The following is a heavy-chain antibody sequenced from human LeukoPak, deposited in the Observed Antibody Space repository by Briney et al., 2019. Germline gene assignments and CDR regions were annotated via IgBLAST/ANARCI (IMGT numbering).Heavy chain of an antibody. CDR2: ISGSGGTP. D-gene: IGHD6-19*01. CDR1: GFTFSSFA. CDR3: SKEHLYGSSFDY. V-gene: IGHV3-23*01. Sequence: GGSLRLSCAASGFTFSSFAMSWVRQAPGKGPEWVSTISGSGGTPYYADSVKGRFTISRDNSKNTLFLQMNSLRAEDTAIYYCSKEHLYGSSFDYWGQGTLVTVSS. J-gene: IGHJ4*02.